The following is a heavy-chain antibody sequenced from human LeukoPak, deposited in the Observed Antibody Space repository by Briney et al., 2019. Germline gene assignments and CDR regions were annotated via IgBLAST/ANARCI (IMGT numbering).Heavy chain of an antibody. J-gene: IGHJ4*02. Sequence: GGSLRLSCAASGFTVSSNYLSSVRQAPGKGLEWVSVIYSGGSTYYADSVKGRFTISRDNSKNTLYLQMNSLRAEDTAVYYCAREYMVRGVIINYFDYWGQGTLVTVSS. CDR2: IYSGGST. V-gene: IGHV3-53*01. D-gene: IGHD3-10*01. CDR1: GFTVSSNY. CDR3: AREYMVRGVIINYFDY.